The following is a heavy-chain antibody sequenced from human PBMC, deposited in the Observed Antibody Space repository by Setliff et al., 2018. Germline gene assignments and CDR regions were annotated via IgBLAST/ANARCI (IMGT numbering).Heavy chain of an antibody. CDR1: GGNFNNYA. V-gene: IGHV1-18*01. Sequence: ASVKVSCKASGGNFNNYAINWVRQAPGQGLEWMGWISAYNGNTHIKEKFQGRVSMTTDTSTNTGYMELRNLTPDDTAVYFCERLVRYCTQRACQRTQDADLWGQGTQVTVSS. CDR3: ERLVRYCTQRACQRTQDADL. D-gene: IGHD2-8*01. CDR2: ISAYNGNT. J-gene: IGHJ5*02.